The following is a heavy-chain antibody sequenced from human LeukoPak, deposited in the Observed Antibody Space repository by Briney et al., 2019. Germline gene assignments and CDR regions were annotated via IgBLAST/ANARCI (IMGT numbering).Heavy chain of an antibody. CDR2: IYYTGST. CDR1: GGSISSYY. CDR3: ARELPYYYGSLDP. Sequence: SETLSLTCTVSGGSISSYYWSWIRQPPGKGLEWIGYIYYTGSTDYNPSLKSRVTISVDTSKNQFSLNLSSVTAADTAVYYCARELPYYYGSLDPWGQGTLVTVSS. D-gene: IGHD3-10*01. V-gene: IGHV4-59*01. J-gene: IGHJ5*02.